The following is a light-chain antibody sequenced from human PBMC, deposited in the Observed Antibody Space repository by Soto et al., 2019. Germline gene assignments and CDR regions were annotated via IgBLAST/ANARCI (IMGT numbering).Light chain of an antibody. J-gene: IGKJ2*01. Sequence: DIQMTQSPSTLSASVGDRVTITCRASQRINNWLAWYQQKPGKAPKFLMFDASTLETGVPSRFSGSGSGTEFTLTISSLQPDDFAPYFCQQYHTYPYTFGQGTKLEIK. CDR1: QRINNW. CDR3: QQYHTYPYT. CDR2: DAS. V-gene: IGKV1-5*01.